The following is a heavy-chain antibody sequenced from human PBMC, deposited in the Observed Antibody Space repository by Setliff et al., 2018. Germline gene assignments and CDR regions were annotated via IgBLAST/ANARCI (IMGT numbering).Heavy chain of an antibody. CDR3: ARDTYIGDFWSGYYIQGQFDP. CDR2: TNAGNGNT. CDR1: GYTFTSYA. D-gene: IGHD3-3*01. J-gene: IGHJ5*02. Sequence: ASVKVSCKASGYTFTSYAMHWVRQAPGQRLEWMGWTNAGNGNTKYSQKFQGRVTITRDTSANTAYMELSSLRSEDTAVYYCARDTYIGDFWSGYYIQGQFDPWGQGTLVTVSS. V-gene: IGHV1-3*01.